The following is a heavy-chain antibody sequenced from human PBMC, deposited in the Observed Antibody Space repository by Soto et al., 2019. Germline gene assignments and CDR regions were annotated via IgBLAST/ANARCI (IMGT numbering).Heavy chain of an antibody. CDR2: IYYSGST. CDR3: ARDSYDYTYDY. J-gene: IGHJ4*02. D-gene: IGHD3-16*01. V-gene: IGHV4-59*01. Sequence: SSETLSLTCTVTGLPIISYYWSWIRQPPGKGLEWIGYIYYSGSTNYNPSLKSRVTISVDTSKNQFSLKLSSVTAADTAVYYCARDSYDYTYDYWGQGTLVTVS. CDR1: GLPIISYY.